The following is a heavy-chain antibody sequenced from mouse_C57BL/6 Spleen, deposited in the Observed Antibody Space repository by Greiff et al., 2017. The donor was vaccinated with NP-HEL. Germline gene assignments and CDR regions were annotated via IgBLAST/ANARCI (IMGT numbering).Heavy chain of an antibody. V-gene: IGHV5-16*01. J-gene: IGHJ2*01. D-gene: IGHD1-1*01. CDR3: ARDEGITTVVATLYYFDY. CDR1: GFTFSDYY. CDR2: INYDGSST. Sequence: EVQVVESEGGLVQPGSSMKLSCTASGFTFSDYYMAWVRQVPEKGLEWVANINYDGSSTYYLDSLKSRFIISRDNAKNILYLQMSSLKSEDTATYYCARDEGITTVVATLYYFDYWGQGTTLTVSS.